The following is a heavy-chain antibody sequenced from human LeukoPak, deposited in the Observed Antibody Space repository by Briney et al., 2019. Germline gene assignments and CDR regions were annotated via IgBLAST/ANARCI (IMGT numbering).Heavy chain of an antibody. D-gene: IGHD3-16*01. CDR2: IKSRTDGGTT. V-gene: IGHV3-15*01. CDR3: NRALSYYGMDV. CDR1: GFTFSNAW. Sequence: PGGSLRLSCVASGFTFSNAWMSWVRQAPGKGLEWVGRIKSRTDGGTTDYAAPVKGRFTISRDDSKNTLYLQMNSLNTEDTAVYYCNRALSYYGMDVWGQGTAVTVSS. J-gene: IGHJ6*02.